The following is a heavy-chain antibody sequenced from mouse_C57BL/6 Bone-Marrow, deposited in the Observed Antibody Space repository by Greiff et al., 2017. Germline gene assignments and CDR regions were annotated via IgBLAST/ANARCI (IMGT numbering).Heavy chain of an antibody. D-gene: IGHD1-2*01. CDR1: GYTFTSYW. J-gene: IGHJ1*03. V-gene: IGHV1-69*01. CDR2: IDPSDSYT. Sequence: QVQLQQPGAELVMPGASVKLSCKASGYTFTSYWMHWVKQRPGQGLEWIGEIDPSDSYTTYNQKFKGKSTLTVDKASSTAYMQLSSLTSEDSAVYYWARFISYYWYFDVGGTGTTVTVSS. CDR3: ARFISYYWYFDV.